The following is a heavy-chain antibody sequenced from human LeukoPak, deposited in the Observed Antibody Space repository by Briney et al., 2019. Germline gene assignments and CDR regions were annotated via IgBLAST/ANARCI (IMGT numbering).Heavy chain of an antibody. CDR2: ISGSGSTI. D-gene: IGHD5-24*01. CDR3: ARGDGGYYYGMDV. Sequence: GGSLRLSCAASGFTFNRHEMNWVRQAPGKGLEWVSYISGSGSTIYYADSVKGRFTISSNNAKNSPYLQMNSLRAEDTAVYYCARGDGGYYYGMDVWGRGTTVTVSS. V-gene: IGHV3-48*03. J-gene: IGHJ6*02. CDR1: GFTFNRHE.